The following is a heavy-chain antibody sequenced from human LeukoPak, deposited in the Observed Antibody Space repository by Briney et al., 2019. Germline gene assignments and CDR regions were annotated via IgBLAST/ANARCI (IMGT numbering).Heavy chain of an antibody. CDR1: GFPFSSYW. CDR3: ARALIRSKVGATRGVDY. Sequence: GSLRLSCAASGFPFSSYWMHWVRQAPGKGLVWVSRINSDGSSTSYAASVKGRFTISRDNAKNTLYLQMNSLRAEDTAVYYCARALIRSKVGATRGVDYWGQGTLVTVSS. CDR2: INSDGSST. V-gene: IGHV3-74*01. J-gene: IGHJ4*02. D-gene: IGHD1-26*01.